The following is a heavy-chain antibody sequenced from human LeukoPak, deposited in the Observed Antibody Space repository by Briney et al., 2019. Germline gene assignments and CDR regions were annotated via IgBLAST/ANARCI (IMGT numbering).Heavy chain of an antibody. CDR2: ISSSGSSI. Sequence: GGSLRLSCAASGFTFTDYYMSWIRQAPGKGLEWVSYISSSGSSIYSADSVKGRFTISRDNAKNSLYLQMHSLRAEDTAIYYCAKQGEWLITLSNWFDPWGQGTLVTVSS. V-gene: IGHV3-11*01. CDR1: GFTFTDYY. J-gene: IGHJ5*02. CDR3: AKQGEWLITLSNWFDP. D-gene: IGHD3-3*01.